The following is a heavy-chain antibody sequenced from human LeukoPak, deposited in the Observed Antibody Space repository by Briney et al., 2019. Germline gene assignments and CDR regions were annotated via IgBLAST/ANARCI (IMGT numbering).Heavy chain of an antibody. CDR2: IYPGDSDT. V-gene: IGHV5-51*01. J-gene: IGHJ2*01. CDR3: ARIAELGLWYFDL. D-gene: IGHD7-27*01. CDR1: GYSFTNYW. Sequence: GESLKISCKGSGYSFTNYWIGWVRQMPGKGLEWMGIIYPGDSDTRYSPSFQGQVIISAGKSISTAYLQWSSLKASDTAMYYCARIAELGLWYFDLWGRGTLVTVSS.